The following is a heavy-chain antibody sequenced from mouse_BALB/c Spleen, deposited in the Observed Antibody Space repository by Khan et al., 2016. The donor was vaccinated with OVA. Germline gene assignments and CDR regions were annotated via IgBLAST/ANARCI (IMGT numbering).Heavy chain of an antibody. CDR1: GYTFTSNT. J-gene: IGHJ4*01. D-gene: IGHD2-14*01. CDR2: INPRSSYT. Sequence: VQGVESGAELARPGASVKMSCKASGYTFTSNTMHWVKQRPGQGLEWIGYINPRSSYTNYNQKFKDTATLTADKSSRTAYMPLSSLTSEDSAVYYCARRTTDYAMDYWGQGTSVTVSS. V-gene: IGHV1-4*01. CDR3: ARRTTDYAMDY.